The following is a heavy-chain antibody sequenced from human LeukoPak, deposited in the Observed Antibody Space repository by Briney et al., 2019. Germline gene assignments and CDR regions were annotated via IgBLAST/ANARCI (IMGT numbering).Heavy chain of an antibody. Sequence: SETLSLTCTVSGGSISSYYWSWIRQPPGKGLEWIGYIYYSGSTNYNPSLKSRFTISVDTSKNQFSLKLSSVTAADPAVYYCARAPGIPPYYFDYWGQGTMVTVSS. V-gene: IGHV4-59*01. CDR1: GGSISSYY. CDR2: IYYSGST. J-gene: IGHJ4*02. CDR3: ARAPGIPPYYFDY.